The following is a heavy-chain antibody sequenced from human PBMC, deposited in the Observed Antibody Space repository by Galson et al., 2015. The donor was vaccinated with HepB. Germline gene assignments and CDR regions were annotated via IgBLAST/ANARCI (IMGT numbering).Heavy chain of an antibody. D-gene: IGHD4-17*01. Sequence: CLRLSCAASGLTFSSYSMNWVRQAPGKGLEWVSYISSSSSTIYYADSVKGRFTISRDNAKNSLYLQMNSLRAEDTAVYYCAILGDYGDLGAFDIWGQGTMVTVSS. CDR3: AILGDYGDLGAFDI. CDR1: GLTFSSYS. J-gene: IGHJ3*02. CDR2: ISSSSSTI. V-gene: IGHV3-48*01.